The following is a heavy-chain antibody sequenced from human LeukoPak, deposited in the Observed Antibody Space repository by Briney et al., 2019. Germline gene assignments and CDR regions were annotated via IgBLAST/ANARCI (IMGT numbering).Heavy chain of an antibody. CDR3: ASDGAYAMAV. J-gene: IGHJ6*02. D-gene: IGHD1-26*01. Sequence: GGSLRLSCAASGFTFSTYSMNWVRQAPGKGLEWVSSIATSSDYIYYAGSLKGRFTISRDNAKNSLYLHMNSLRPDDTAVYYCASDGAYAMAVWGQGTTVTVSS. CDR2: IATSSDYI. V-gene: IGHV3-21*06. CDR1: GFTFSTYS.